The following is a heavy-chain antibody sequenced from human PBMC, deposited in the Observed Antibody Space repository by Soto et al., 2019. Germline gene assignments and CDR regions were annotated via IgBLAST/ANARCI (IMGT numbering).Heavy chain of an antibody. V-gene: IGHV5-51*01. Sequence: GQSLKISCKGSGYSFTSYWIGWVRQMPGKGLEWMGIIYPGDSDTRYSPSFQGQVTISADKSISTAYLQWSSLKASDTAMYYCARHLRGQLRGYYYYMDVWGKGTTVTVSS. J-gene: IGHJ6*03. CDR3: ARHLRGQLRGYYYYMDV. CDR1: GYSFTSYW. D-gene: IGHD6-6*01. CDR2: IYPGDSDT.